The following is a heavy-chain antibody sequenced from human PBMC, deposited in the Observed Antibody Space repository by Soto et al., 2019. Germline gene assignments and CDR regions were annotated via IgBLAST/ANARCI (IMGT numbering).Heavy chain of an antibody. Sequence: ASTQFSSKASGYTFTSYGINWVRQAPRQGREGMGWISDYNGNTNYAQRLQGRATMTTDTYTSTAYMELRSLRSDDTAVYYCARGHTTIFGVCNDAFDIWGQGTMVTVSS. V-gene: IGHV1-18*04. J-gene: IGHJ3*02. CDR1: GYTFTSYG. D-gene: IGHD3-3*01. CDR3: ARGHTTIFGVCNDAFDI. CDR2: ISDYNGNT.